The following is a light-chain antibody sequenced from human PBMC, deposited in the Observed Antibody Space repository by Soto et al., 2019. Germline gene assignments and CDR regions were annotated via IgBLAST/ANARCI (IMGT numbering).Light chain of an antibody. CDR1: LSISSS. CDR2: AAS. Sequence: DIQMTQSPSSLSSSVGYRVTITCRASLSISSSLNWYQQKPGKAPKLLIYAASSLQSGVPSRFSGSGSGTDFTLTISNLQPEDFATYYCQQYNSYSWTFGQGTKVDIK. CDR3: QQYNSYSWT. V-gene: IGKV1-39*01. J-gene: IGKJ1*01.